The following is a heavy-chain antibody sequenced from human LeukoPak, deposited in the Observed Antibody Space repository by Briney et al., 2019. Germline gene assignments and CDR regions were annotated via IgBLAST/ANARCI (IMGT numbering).Heavy chain of an antibody. CDR1: GYTFTSYY. Sequence: ASVKVSCKASGYTFTSYYIHWVRQTPGQGLEWMGIINPGGGSTSYAQKFQGRVTMTWVTSTSTVYMELSSLRSEDTAVYYCARQSPAATRASDYWGQGTLVTVSS. D-gene: IGHD6-25*01. CDR3: ARQSPAATRASDY. CDR2: INPGGGST. J-gene: IGHJ4*02. V-gene: IGHV1-46*01.